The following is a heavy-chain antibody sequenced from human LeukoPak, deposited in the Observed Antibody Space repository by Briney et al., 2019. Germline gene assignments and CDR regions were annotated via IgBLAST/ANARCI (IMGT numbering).Heavy chain of an antibody. Sequence: SETLSLTCTVSGGSISSSNYYWGWIRQPPGKGLEWIASIYYSGSTYYNPSLKSRVTLSVDTSRNQFSLKLSSVTAADTALYYCARLWGIEEWSYFDYWGQGTLVTVSS. CDR2: IYYSGST. V-gene: IGHV4-39*01. CDR1: GGSISSSNYY. CDR3: ARLWGIEEWSYFDY. D-gene: IGHD3-16*01. J-gene: IGHJ4*02.